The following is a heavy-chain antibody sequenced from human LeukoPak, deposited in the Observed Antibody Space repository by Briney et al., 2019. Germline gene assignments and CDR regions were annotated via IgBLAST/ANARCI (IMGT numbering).Heavy chain of an antibody. D-gene: IGHD3-10*01. CDR2: LYYSGST. J-gene: IGHJ5*02. CDR1: GGSIISSTYY. V-gene: IGHV4-39*07. CDR3: ARGGYYGSGNDFRFDP. Sequence: SETLSLTCTVSGGSIISSTYYWGWIRQPPGKGLEWIGSLYYSGSTYYNPSLKSRVTISVDTSKNQFSLKLKSVTAADTAVYYCARGGYYGSGNDFRFDPWGQGTLVTVSS.